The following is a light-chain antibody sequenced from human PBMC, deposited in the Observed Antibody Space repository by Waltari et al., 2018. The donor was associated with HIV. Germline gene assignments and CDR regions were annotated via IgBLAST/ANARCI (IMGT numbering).Light chain of an antibody. Sequence: QSVLTQPPSVSAAPGQKVTISCSGSSSNIGNYYVSWYQQLPGTTPQVLIYDNEKRPSGVPDRCSAAKAGTSATLRITGLPTGDEADYYCETWYSSAGRVFGGGTRLTVL. CDR3: ETWYSSAGRV. CDR2: DNE. J-gene: IGLJ3*02. V-gene: IGLV1-51*01. CDR1: SSNIGNYY.